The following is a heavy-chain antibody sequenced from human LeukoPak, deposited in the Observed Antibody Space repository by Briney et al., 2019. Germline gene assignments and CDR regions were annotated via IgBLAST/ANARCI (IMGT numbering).Heavy chain of an antibody. Sequence: PGGSLRLSCAASGFTFSSYAMSWVRQAPGKGLEWVSAISGSGGSTYYADSVKGRFTISRDNSKNTLYLQMNSLRAEDTAVYYCANLGWFGESVDYWGQGTLVTVSS. D-gene: IGHD3-10*01. CDR2: ISGSGGST. V-gene: IGHV3-23*01. CDR1: GFTFSSYA. CDR3: ANLGWFGESVDY. J-gene: IGHJ4*02.